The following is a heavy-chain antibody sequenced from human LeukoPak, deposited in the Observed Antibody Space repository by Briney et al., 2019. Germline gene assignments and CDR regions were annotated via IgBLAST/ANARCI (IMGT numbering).Heavy chain of an antibody. CDR1: GYTFTGYY. J-gene: IGHJ6*02. CDR3: ARDIHDSAYTNYGMDV. V-gene: IGHV1-2*02. Sequence: ASVKVSCKASGYTFTGYYMHWVRQAPGQGLEWMGWINPNSGGTNYAQKFQGRVTMTRDTSISTAYMELSRLRSDDTAVYYCARDIHDSAYTNYGMDVWGQGTTVTVSS. D-gene: IGHD2-2*02. CDR2: INPNSGGT.